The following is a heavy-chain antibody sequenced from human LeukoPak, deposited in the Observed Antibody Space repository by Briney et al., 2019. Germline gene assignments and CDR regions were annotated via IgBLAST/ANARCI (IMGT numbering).Heavy chain of an antibody. D-gene: IGHD4-17*01. J-gene: IGHJ4*02. Sequence: GGSLRLSCAASGFTFSSYSMNWVRQAPGKGLEWVSYISSSSSTIYYADSVKGRFTISRDNAKNSLYRQMNSLRDEDTAVYYCASAHYGDYDDYWGQGTLVTVSS. CDR1: GFTFSSYS. CDR3: ASAHYGDYDDY. CDR2: ISSSSSTI. V-gene: IGHV3-48*02.